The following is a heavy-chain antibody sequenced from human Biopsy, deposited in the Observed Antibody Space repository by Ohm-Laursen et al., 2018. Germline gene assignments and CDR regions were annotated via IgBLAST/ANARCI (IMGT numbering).Heavy chain of an antibody. CDR1: GGSMSSYY. CDR3: ARATNSTGWPYYYFYGMDV. J-gene: IGHJ6*02. D-gene: IGHD2/OR15-2a*01. CDR2: IYYSGST. Sequence: GTLSLTCTVSGGSMSSYYWTWIRQPPGKGLEWIGYIYYSGSTNYNPSLKSRISMSVDTSRNQFSLKLSSVTAADTAVYYCARATNSTGWPYYYFYGMDVWGQGTTVTVSS. V-gene: IGHV4-59*01.